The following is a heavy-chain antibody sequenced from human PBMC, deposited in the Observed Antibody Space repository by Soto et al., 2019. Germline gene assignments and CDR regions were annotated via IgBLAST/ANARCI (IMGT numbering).Heavy chain of an antibody. CDR2: IWHDGSEI. V-gene: IGHV3-33*01. D-gene: IGHD2-15*01. CDR3: ARSVGRVVVVVAARTDAFDI. CDR1: GSIFIGYG. Sequence: GGSLRLSCVVPGSIFIGYGMHWVRRAPGKGLEWVAVIWHDGSEIYYADSVKGRFTISRDNSKNTLYLQMNSLRAEDTAVYYCARSVGRVVVVVAARTDAFDIWGQGTMVTVSS. J-gene: IGHJ3*02.